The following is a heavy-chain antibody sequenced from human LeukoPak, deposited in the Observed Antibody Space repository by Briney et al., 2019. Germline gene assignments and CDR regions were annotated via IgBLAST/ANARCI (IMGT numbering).Heavy chain of an antibody. Sequence: PSETLSLTCIVSGGSISSYYWSWIRQPAGKGLDWIGLIYSSGITNYNPSLKSRVTMSVDTSKNQFSLTLSSVTAADTAVYYCATVVAGTDYYYGVDVWGQGTTVTVSS. CDR1: GGSISSYY. CDR2: IYSSGIT. V-gene: IGHV4-4*07. CDR3: ATVVAGTDYYYGVDV. J-gene: IGHJ6*02. D-gene: IGHD6-19*01.